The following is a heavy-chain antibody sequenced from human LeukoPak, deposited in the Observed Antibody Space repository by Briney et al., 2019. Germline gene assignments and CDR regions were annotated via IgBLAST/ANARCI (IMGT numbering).Heavy chain of an antibody. CDR3: ARGLNPTSGP. Sequence: GGSLRLSCAASGFTFSSYSMNWVRQAPGKGLEWVSYISSSSTIYYADSVKGRFTISRDNAKNSLYLQMNSLRAEDTAVYYCARGLNPTSGPWGQGTLVTVSS. V-gene: IGHV3-48*01. D-gene: IGHD2-21*01. CDR1: GFTFSSYS. CDR2: ISSSSTI. J-gene: IGHJ5*02.